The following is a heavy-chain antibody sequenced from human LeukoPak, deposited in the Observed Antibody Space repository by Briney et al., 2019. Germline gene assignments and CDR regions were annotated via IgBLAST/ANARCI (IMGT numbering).Heavy chain of an antibody. J-gene: IGHJ4*02. CDR3: AKAGVGRDGFPFDH. Sequence: PGGSLRLSCAASGFTFSSYAMSWVRQAPGKGPDWVSTISSRGGGTYYADSVKGRFTISRDNSRNTFYLQMNSLRVEDTAMYYCAKAGVGRDGFPFDHWGQGALVTVSS. CDR1: GFTFSSYA. D-gene: IGHD5-24*01. V-gene: IGHV3-23*01. CDR2: ISSRGGGT.